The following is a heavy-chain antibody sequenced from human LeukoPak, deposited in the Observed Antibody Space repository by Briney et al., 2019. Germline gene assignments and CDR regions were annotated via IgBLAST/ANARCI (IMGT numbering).Heavy chain of an antibody. CDR2: IYTSGGT. V-gene: IGHV4-4*09. CDR1: GGSISSYY. CDR3: ARSSYYYYMDV. Sequence: PSETLSLTCTVSGGSISSYYWSWIRQPPGKGLEWIGYIYTSGGTNYNPSLKSRVTISVDTSENQFSLKLSSVTAADTAVYYCARSSYYYYMDVWGKGTTVTVSS. J-gene: IGHJ6*03.